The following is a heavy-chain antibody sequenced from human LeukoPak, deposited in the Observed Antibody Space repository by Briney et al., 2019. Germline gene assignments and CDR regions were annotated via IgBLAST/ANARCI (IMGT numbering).Heavy chain of an antibody. J-gene: IGHJ4*02. Sequence: ASVKVSCKVSGYTLTELSMHWVRQAPGKGLEWMGGFDPEDGETIYAQKFQGRVTMTEDTPTDTAYMELSSLRSEDTAVYYCATDPYCSSTSCPLYYWGQGTLVTVSS. CDR3: ATDPYCSSTSCPLYY. CDR2: FDPEDGET. CDR1: GYTLTELS. D-gene: IGHD2-2*01. V-gene: IGHV1-24*01.